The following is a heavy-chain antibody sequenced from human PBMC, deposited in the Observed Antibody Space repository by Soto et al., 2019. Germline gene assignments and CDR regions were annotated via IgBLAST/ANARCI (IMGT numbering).Heavy chain of an antibody. J-gene: IGHJ4*02. Sequence: PGGSLRLSCAASGFTFSSYGMHWVRQAPGKGLEWVAVISYDGSNKYYADSVKGRFTISRDNSKNTLYLQMNSLRAEDTAVYYCAKDTKQWLVLLDYWGQGTLVTVSS. V-gene: IGHV3-30*18. CDR1: GFTFSSYG. CDR3: AKDTKQWLVLLDY. CDR2: ISYDGSNK. D-gene: IGHD6-19*01.